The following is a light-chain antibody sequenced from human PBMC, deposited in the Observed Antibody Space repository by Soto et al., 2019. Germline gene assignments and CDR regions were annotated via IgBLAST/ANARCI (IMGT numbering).Light chain of an antibody. CDR3: QSYDSSLSGVV. J-gene: IGLJ2*01. CDR1: SSNIGADSD. CDR2: DNT. Sequence: QSVLTQPPSVSGAPGQRVTISCTGSSSNIGADSDVHWYQQLPGTAPKLLIYDNTNRPSGVPGRFSGSKSGTSASLAITGLQAEDEADYYCQSYDSSLSGVVFGGGTKLTVL. V-gene: IGLV1-40*01.